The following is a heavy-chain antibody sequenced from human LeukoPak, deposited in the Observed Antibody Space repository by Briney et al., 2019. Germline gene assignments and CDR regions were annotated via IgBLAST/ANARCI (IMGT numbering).Heavy chain of an antibody. Sequence: ASVKVSCKASGYIFSDFYIHWVRQAPGQGLEWMAWINPNSGGTNYAQKFQGRVTMTRDTSISTAYMELSRLRSDDTAVYYCARDNDSFDYWGQGTLVTVSS. CDR3: ARDNDSFDY. CDR2: INPNSGGT. CDR1: GYIFSDFY. V-gene: IGHV1-2*02. D-gene: IGHD3-3*01. J-gene: IGHJ4*02.